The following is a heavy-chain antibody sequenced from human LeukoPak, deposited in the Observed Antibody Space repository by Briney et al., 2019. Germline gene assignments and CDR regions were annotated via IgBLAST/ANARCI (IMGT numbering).Heavy chain of an antibody. D-gene: IGHD3-16*01. CDR1: GGTFSSYA. V-gene: IGHV1-69*05. Sequence: SVKVSCKASGGTFSSYAISWVRQAPGQGLEWMGRIIPIFGTANYAQKFQGRVTITTDESTSTAYMDLSSLRSEDTAVYYCARDGVSYYYYMDVWGKGTPVTVSS. J-gene: IGHJ6*03. CDR3: ARDGVSYYYYMDV. CDR2: IIPIFGTA.